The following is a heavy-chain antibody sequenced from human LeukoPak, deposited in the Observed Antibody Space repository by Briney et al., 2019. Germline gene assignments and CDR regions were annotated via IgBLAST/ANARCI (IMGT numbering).Heavy chain of an antibody. J-gene: IGHJ4*02. Sequence: GGSLRLSCVASGFTFNNYAMSWVRQAPGRGLEWASSTAGSGISKDYADSVKGRFTISRNNAANSLSLQMNDLRDGDTAVYYCARRDPFDYWGQGTMVTVSS. V-gene: IGHV3-23*01. CDR3: ARRDPFDY. CDR1: GFTFNNYA. CDR2: TAGSGISK.